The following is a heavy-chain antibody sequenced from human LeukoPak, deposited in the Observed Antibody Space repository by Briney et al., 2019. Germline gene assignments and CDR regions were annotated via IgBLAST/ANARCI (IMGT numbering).Heavy chain of an antibody. Sequence: GGSLRLSCAASGFTFSSYSMKWVRQAPGKGLEWVSSISGSSSYIYYADSVQGRFTISRDNAKNSLYLQMNSLRAEDTAVYYCAKSLRTTTIFGVVPDYWGQGTLVTVSS. J-gene: IGHJ4*02. D-gene: IGHD3-3*01. CDR3: AKSLRTTTIFGVVPDY. V-gene: IGHV3-21*01. CDR1: GFTFSSYS. CDR2: ISGSSSYI.